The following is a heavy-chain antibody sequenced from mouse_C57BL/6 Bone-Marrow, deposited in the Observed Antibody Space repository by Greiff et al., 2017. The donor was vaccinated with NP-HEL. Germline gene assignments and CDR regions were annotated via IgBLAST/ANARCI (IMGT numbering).Heavy chain of an antibody. CDR1: GYAFSSSW. J-gene: IGHJ1*03. Sequence: QVQLKESGPELVKPGASVKISCKASGYAFSSSWMNWVKQRPGKGLEWIGRIYPGDGDTNYNGKFKGKATLTADKSSSTAYMQLSSLTSEDSAVYFCAQIYYCWYFDVWGTGTTVTVSS. D-gene: IGHD1-1*01. CDR2: IYPGDGDT. V-gene: IGHV1-82*01. CDR3: AQIYYCWYFDV.